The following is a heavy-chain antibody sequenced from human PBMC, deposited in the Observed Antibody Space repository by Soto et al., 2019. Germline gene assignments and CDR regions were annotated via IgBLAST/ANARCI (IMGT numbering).Heavy chain of an antibody. Sequence: SETLSLTCTVSGGSISSYYWSWIRQPPGKGMEWIGYIYYSGSTNYNPSLKSRVTISVDTSKNQFSLKLSSVTAADTAVYYCARHCSSTSCSVYNWFDPWGQVTLVTVSS. V-gene: IGHV4-59*08. D-gene: IGHD2-2*01. CDR3: ARHCSSTSCSVYNWFDP. CDR2: IYYSGST. J-gene: IGHJ5*02. CDR1: GGSISSYY.